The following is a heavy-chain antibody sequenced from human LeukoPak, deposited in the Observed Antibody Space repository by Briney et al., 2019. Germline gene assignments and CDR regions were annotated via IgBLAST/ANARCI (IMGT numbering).Heavy chain of an antibody. CDR1: GGSIGSYY. J-gene: IGHJ5*02. CDR3: ARLPDP. V-gene: IGHV4-59*12. CDR2: IYHSGSS. Sequence: SETLSLTCTVSGGSIGSYYWSWIRQPPGKGLEWIGEIYHSGSSNYNPSLKSRVTISVDKSKNQLSLKLSSVTAADTAVYYCARLPDPWGQGTLVTVSS.